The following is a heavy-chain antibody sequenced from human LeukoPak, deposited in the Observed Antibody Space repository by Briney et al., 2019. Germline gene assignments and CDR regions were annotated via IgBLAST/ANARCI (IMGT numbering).Heavy chain of an antibody. J-gene: IGHJ4*02. CDR1: GGSISSYY. CDR3: ASRRVGAFDY. V-gene: IGHV4-4*07. Sequence: PSETLSLTCTVSGGSISSYYWSWIRQPAGKGLEWIGRIYTSGSTNYNPSLKSRVTISIDTSKNEFSLKLSSVTAADTAIYYCASRRVGAFDYWGQGTLVTVSS. D-gene: IGHD1-26*01. CDR2: IYTSGST.